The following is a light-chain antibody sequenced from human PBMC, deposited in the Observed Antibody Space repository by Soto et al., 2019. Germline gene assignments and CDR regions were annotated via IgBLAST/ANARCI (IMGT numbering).Light chain of an antibody. CDR2: DAS. Sequence: DFQLTQSPSSLSASVGDRVTITCQESQDITNNLNWYQQKPGKAPNLLIYDASNLETGVPSRFSGSGSGTDCTFTISSLQPEDFATYSCQDYHNYMYTFGQWTSLEI. V-gene: IGKV1-33*01. J-gene: IGKJ2*01. CDR1: QDITNN. CDR3: QDYHNYMYT.